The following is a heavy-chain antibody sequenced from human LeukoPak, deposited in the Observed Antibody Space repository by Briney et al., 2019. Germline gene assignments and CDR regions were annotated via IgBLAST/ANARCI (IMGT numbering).Heavy chain of an antibody. D-gene: IGHD6-13*01. J-gene: IGHJ4*02. Sequence: ASVKVSCKASGYTFTSYGISWVRQAPGQGLEWMGWISAYNGNTNYAQKLQGRVTMTTDTSTSTAYTELRSLRSEDTAVYYCARDKIIAAAGTAPPSWGQGTLVTVSS. CDR1: GYTFTSYG. V-gene: IGHV1-18*01. CDR2: ISAYNGNT. CDR3: ARDKIIAAAGTAPPS.